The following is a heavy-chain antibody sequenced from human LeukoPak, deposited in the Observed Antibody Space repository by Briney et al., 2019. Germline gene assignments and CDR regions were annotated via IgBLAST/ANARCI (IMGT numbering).Heavy chain of an antibody. CDR1: GFTFSRNY. Sequence: GGSLRLSCAASGFTFSRNYMSWVRQAPGRGLECVTVIYGGGPTYYSDSVKGRFTISRDTAKNTLYLQTNSLRGEDTAVYFCARDLGIAGTTHAFDIWGHGTMVTVSS. CDR3: ARDLGIAGTTHAFDI. CDR2: IYGGGPT. D-gene: IGHD1-14*01. V-gene: IGHV3-53*01. J-gene: IGHJ3*02.